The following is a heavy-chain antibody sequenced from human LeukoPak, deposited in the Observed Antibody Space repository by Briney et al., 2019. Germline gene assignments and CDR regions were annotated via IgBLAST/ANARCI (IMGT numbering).Heavy chain of an antibody. D-gene: IGHD3-16*02. V-gene: IGHV1-2*06. J-gene: IGHJ4*02. CDR2: INPYSSGT. Sequence: GASVKVSCSASGHLFTGSYMHWVRQAPGQGLEWMGRINPYSSGTNYAQQFQGRVTMTRDTSISTAYMELSRLRSDDTAVYYCARDRDYVWGSYRRNPFDHWGQGTLVTVSS. CDR3: ARDRDYVWGSYRRNPFDH. CDR1: GHLFTGSY.